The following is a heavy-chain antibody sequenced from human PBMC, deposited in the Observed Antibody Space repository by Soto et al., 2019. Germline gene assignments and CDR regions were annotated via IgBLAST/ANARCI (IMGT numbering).Heavy chain of an antibody. Sequence: PSETLSLTCTVSGGSISSGDYYWSWIRQPPGKGLEWIGYISYSGTTYYNPSLKSRVTVSVDTSKNQFSLKLSSVTAADTAVYYCARDLGGNSGYFDYWGQGTLVTV. CDR3: ARDLGGNSGYFDY. CDR2: ISYSGTT. D-gene: IGHD3-22*01. V-gene: IGHV4-30-4*01. J-gene: IGHJ4*02. CDR1: GGSISSGDYY.